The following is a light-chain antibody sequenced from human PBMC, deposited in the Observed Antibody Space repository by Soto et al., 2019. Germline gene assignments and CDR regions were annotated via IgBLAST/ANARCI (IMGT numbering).Light chain of an antibody. Sequence: QSALTQPPSASGSPGQSVTISCTGTSSDVGGYNYVSWYQQHPGKAPKLMIYEVSKRPSGVPDRFSGSKSGNTASLTVSGLQAEDEADYYCQAYDNSLGVSVLFGGGTRSPS. V-gene: IGLV2-8*01. CDR2: EVS. CDR3: QAYDNSLGVSVL. CDR1: SSDVGGYNY. J-gene: IGLJ3*02.